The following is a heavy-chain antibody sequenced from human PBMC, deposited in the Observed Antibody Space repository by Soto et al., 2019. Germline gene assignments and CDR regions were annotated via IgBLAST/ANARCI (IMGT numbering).Heavy chain of an antibody. CDR2: ISGSGGST. Sequence: EVQLLESGGGLVQPGGSLRLSCAASGFTFSSYAMSWVRQAPGKGLEWVSAISGSGGSTYYADSVKGRFTISRDNSKNTLYLQMTSLRAEATDVYYCAKDGGCRYGYSPRYDYGMDVWGQGTTVTVSS. CDR1: GFTFSSYA. CDR3: AKDGGCRYGYSPRYDYGMDV. V-gene: IGHV3-23*01. J-gene: IGHJ6*02. D-gene: IGHD5-18*01.